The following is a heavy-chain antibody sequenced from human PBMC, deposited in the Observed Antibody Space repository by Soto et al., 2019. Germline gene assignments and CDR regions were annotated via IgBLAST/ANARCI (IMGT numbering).Heavy chain of an antibody. Sequence: QVQLVQSGAEVKKPGASVKVSCKASGYTFTSYDINWVRQATGQGLEWMGWMNPNSGNTGYAQKLQGRVTXXGXTXXSTAYMERSSLRSEDTAVDYCARGHTGTTEYELDYWGQGTLVTVSS. CDR2: MNPNSGNT. CDR1: GYTFTSYD. J-gene: IGHJ4*02. V-gene: IGHV1-8*01. D-gene: IGHD1-7*01. CDR3: ARGHTGTTEYELDY.